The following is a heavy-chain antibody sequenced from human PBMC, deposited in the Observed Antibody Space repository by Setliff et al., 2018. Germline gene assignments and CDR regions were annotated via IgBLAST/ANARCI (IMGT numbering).Heavy chain of an antibody. V-gene: IGHV4-4*08. CDR1: GGSISSDI. D-gene: IGHD2-2*02. CDR2: IHTGST. Sequence: PSETLSLTCTVSGGSISSDIWSWIRQPPGKGLEWIGQIHTGSTNYNPSLRSRVTISVDMSKNQFSLKLNSVTAADTAVYYCARGINTVSWTPKYWGQGTLVTVSS. J-gene: IGHJ4*02. CDR3: ARGINTVSWTPKY.